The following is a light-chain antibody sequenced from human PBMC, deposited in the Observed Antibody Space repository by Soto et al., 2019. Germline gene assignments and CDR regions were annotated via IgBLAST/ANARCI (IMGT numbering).Light chain of an antibody. Sequence: QSVLTQPASVSGSPGQSITISCTGTSSDVGGYNYVSWYQQHPGKAPKLMIYDVSNRPSGVSNRFSGSKSGITASLTISGLQAEDEADYYCSSYTSSSTPVFGGGTKLTVL. V-gene: IGLV2-14*01. CDR2: DVS. J-gene: IGLJ2*01. CDR1: SSDVGGYNY. CDR3: SSYTSSSTPV.